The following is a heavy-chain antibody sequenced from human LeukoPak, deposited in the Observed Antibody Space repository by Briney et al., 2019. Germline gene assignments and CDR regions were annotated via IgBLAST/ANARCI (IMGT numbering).Heavy chain of an antibody. CDR1: GYTFTSYY. CDR3: ARVVGSTWFDAFDI. V-gene: IGHV1-46*01. J-gene: IGHJ3*02. D-gene: IGHD5/OR15-5a*01. CDR2: INPSGGNT. Sequence: ASVKVSCKASGYTFTSYYMHWVRQAPGQGLEWMGIINPSGGNTNYAQKLQGRGTMTTDTSTSTDYMELRSLRSDDTAVYYCARVVGSTWFDAFDIWGQGTMVSVSS.